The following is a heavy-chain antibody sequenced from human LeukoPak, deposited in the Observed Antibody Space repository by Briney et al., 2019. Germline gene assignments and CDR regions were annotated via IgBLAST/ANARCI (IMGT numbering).Heavy chain of an antibody. CDR3: LLSEVL. CDR2: IYSGGNT. CDR1: GFTFSSYA. D-gene: IGHD2-8*02. Sequence: GGSLRLSCAASGFTFSSYAMSWVRQAAGKGLEWVSVIYSGGNTYYADSAKGRFTISRDSSKNTLYLQMNSLTVEDTAVYYCLLSEVLWGQGTLVTVSS. V-gene: IGHV3-23*03. J-gene: IGHJ4*02.